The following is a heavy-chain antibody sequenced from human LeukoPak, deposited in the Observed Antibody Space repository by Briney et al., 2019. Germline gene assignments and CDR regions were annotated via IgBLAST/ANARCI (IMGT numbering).Heavy chain of an antibody. CDR3: ARDNEYYDILTGYYNYWFDP. CDR1: GGSISSSSYY. D-gene: IGHD3-9*01. V-gene: IGHV4-61*01. Sequence: SETLSLTCTVSGGSISSSSYYWSWIRQPPGKGLEWIGYIYYSGSTNYNPSLKSRVTISVDTSKNQFSLKLSSVTAADTAVYYCARDNEYYDILTGYYNYWFDPWGQGTLVTVSS. CDR2: IYYSGST. J-gene: IGHJ5*02.